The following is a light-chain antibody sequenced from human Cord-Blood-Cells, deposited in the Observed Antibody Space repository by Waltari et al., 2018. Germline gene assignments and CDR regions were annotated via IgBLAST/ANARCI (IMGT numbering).Light chain of an antibody. CDR3: CSFEGMSSLG. Sequence: QSALTQPASVSGSPGQSTTISCPGTSRALGSYNLVSWYQQLPGKAPKLMIYEGSKRPSGVSKRFSGHKSGNTASLTISALQGEDEADYYCCSFEGMSSLGFGGGHKLTVL. J-gene: IGLJ3*02. CDR2: EGS. CDR1: SRALGSYNL. V-gene: IGLV2-23*01.